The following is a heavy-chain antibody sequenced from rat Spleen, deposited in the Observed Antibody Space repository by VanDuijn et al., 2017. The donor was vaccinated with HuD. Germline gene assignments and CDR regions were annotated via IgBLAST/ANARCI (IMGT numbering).Heavy chain of an antibody. CDR3: TRAGEYGGSYFDY. CDR1: GFTLSSFP. D-gene: IGHD1-11*01. CDR2: ISTSGGNT. V-gene: IGHV5-46*01. Sequence: EVQLVESGGGLVQPGRSMKLSCADSGFTLSSFPMAWVRQAPTKGLEWVAGISTSGGNTYNRDSVKGRFTISRNNVKSTLDLQMNRRRSEDTATYYCTRAGEYGGSYFDYWGQGVMVTVSS. J-gene: IGHJ2*01.